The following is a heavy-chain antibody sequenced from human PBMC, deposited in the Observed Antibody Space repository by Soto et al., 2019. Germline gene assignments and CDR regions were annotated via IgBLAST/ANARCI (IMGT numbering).Heavy chain of an antibody. V-gene: IGHV3-23*01. J-gene: IGHJ6*02. CDR1: GFTFSSYA. Sequence: EVQLLESGGGLVQPGGSLRLSCAASGFTFSSYAMSWVRQAPGKGLEWVSAISGSGGSTYYADSVKGRFTISRDNSKNTLYLQMNSLRAEDTAVYYCAKVIAAMVYDYCYGMDVWGQGTTVTVSS. CDR2: ISGSGGST. D-gene: IGHD5-18*01. CDR3: AKVIAAMVYDYCYGMDV.